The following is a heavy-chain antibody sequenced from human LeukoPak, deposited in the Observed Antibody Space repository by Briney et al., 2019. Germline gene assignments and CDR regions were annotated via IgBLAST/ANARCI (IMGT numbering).Heavy chain of an antibody. CDR1: GFTFSSYA. J-gene: IGHJ3*02. CDR2: ISGSGGST. V-gene: IGHV3-23*01. D-gene: IGHD2-15*01. Sequence: GGSLRLSCAASGFTFSSYAMSWVRQAPGKGLEWVSAISGSGGSTYYADSVKGRFTISRDNSKNALYLQMNSLRAEDTAVYYCARMSSVVHDAFDIWGQGTMVTVSS. CDR3: ARMSSVVHDAFDI.